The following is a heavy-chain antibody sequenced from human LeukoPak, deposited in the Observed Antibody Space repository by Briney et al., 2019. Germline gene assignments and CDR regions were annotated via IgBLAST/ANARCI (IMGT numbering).Heavy chain of an antibody. V-gene: IGHV3-30*04. Sequence: GGSLRLSCAASGFTFSSYAMHWVRQAPGKGLEWVALMSYHGSNIQYADSVKGRFTISRDNSKNTLYLQMNSLRAEDTAVYYRARGSHRIEYSSSVAFDSWGQGTLVTVSS. CDR1: GFTFSSYA. CDR2: MSYHGSNI. J-gene: IGHJ5*01. D-gene: IGHD6-6*01. CDR3: ARGSHRIEYSSSVAFDS.